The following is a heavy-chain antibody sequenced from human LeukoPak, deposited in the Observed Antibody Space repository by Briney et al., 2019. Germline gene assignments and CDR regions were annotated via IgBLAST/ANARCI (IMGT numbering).Heavy chain of an antibody. CDR2: IWYDGSYK. CDR3: ARDRVSGYSNFDY. Sequence: GGSLRLSCAASGFTFSSYGMHWVRQAPGKGLEWVAVIWYDGSYKCYADSVKGRFTISRDSSKNTLYLQMNSLRAEDTAVYYCARDRVSGYSNFDYWGQGTLVTVSS. V-gene: IGHV3-33*01. D-gene: IGHD4-11*01. CDR1: GFTFSSYG. J-gene: IGHJ4*02.